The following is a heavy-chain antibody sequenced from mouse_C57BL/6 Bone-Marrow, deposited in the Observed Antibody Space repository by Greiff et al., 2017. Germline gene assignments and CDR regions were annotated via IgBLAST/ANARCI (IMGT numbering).Heavy chain of an antibody. V-gene: IGHV5-12*01. CDR2: ISNGGGST. CDR1: GFTFSDYY. D-gene: IGHD1-1*01. Sequence: EVNVVESGGGLVQPGGSLKLSCAASGFTFSDYYMYWVRQTPEKRLEWVAYISNGGGSTYYPDTVKGRFTISRDNAKNTLYLQMSRLKSEDTAMYYCARHSVPYWYFDVWGTGTTVTVSS. J-gene: IGHJ1*03. CDR3: ARHSVPYWYFDV.